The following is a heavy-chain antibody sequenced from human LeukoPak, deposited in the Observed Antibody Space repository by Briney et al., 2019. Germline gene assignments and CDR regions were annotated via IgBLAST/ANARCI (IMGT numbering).Heavy chain of an antibody. D-gene: IGHD2-2*01. CDR3: ASAPRHRYCSSTSCYGPHPSFDY. Sequence: ASVKVSCKASGYTFTGYYMHWVRQAPGQGLEWMGWINPNSGGTNYAQKFQGRVTMTRDTSISTAYMELSRLRSDDTAVYYCASAPRHRYCSSTSCYGPHPSFDYWGQGTLVTVSS. J-gene: IGHJ4*02. CDR2: INPNSGGT. V-gene: IGHV1-2*02. CDR1: GYTFTGYY.